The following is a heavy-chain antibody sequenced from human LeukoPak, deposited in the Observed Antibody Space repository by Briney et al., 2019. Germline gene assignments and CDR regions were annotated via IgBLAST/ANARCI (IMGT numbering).Heavy chain of an antibody. V-gene: IGHV3-30*02. Sequence: GGSLRLSCAASGFTFSSYGMHWVRQAPGKGLEWVAFIRYDGSNKYYADSVKGRFTISRDNSKNTLYLQMNSLRAEDTAVYYCARMTVLTRAFDIWGQGTMVTVSS. CDR2: IRYDGSNK. J-gene: IGHJ3*02. CDR3: ARMTVLTRAFDI. CDR1: GFTFSSYG.